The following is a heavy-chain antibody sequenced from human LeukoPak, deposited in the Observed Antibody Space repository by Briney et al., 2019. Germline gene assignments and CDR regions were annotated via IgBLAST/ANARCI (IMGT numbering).Heavy chain of an antibody. CDR2: ISYDGSNK. V-gene: IGHV3-30-3*01. Sequence: GGSLRLSCAASGFIFRSYAMHWVRQAPGKGLEWVAVISYDGSNKYYADSVKGRFTISRDNSKNTLYLQMNSLRAEDTAVYYCARDQGYSYGDYWGQGTLVTVSS. CDR1: GFIFRSYA. CDR3: ARDQGYSYGDY. D-gene: IGHD5-18*01. J-gene: IGHJ4*02.